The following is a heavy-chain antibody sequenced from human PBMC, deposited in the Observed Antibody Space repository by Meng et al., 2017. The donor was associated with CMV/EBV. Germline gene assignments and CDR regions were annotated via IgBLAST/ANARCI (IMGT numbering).Heavy chain of an antibody. CDR2: INPNRGGT. J-gene: IGHJ6*02. V-gene: IGHV1-2*02. Sequence: ASVKVSCKASGYTFTGYYMHWVRQAPGPGLEWMGWINPNRGGTNYAQTFQGRVTMTRDTSISTAYMELSRLRSDDTAVYYCARSRIQLWLHHYYYGMDVWGQGTTVTVSS. CDR3: ARSRIQLWLHHYYYGMDV. CDR1: GYTFTGYY. D-gene: IGHD5-18*01.